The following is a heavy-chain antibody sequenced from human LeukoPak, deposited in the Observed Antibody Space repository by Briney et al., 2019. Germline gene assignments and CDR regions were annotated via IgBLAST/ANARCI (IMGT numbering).Heavy chain of an antibody. V-gene: IGHV3-21*04. CDR1: GFTFSSYS. D-gene: IGHD2-21*02. Sequence: GGSLRLSCAASGFTFSSYSMNWVRQAPGKGLEWVSSISSSSSYIYYADSVKGRFTISRDNAKNSLYLQMNSLRAEDTAVYYCAREVTAMAIDAHDAFDIWGQGTMVTVSS. J-gene: IGHJ3*02. CDR2: ISSSSSYI. CDR3: AREVTAMAIDAHDAFDI.